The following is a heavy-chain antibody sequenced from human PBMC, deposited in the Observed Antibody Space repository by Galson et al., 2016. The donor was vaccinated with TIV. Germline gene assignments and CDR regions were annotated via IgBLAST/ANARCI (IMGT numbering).Heavy chain of an antibody. CDR2: INSDGVTS. CDR3: ARQGGTPHCFSKYDMDV. Sequence: SLRLSCAASGFSFTDYWMHWVRQVPGKGLVWVSRINSDGVTSHYADSVRGRFTISRDNAKNTLYLDVNSLRVEDTAVYYCARQGGTPHCFSKYDMDVWGKGTTVTV. CDR1: GFSFTDYW. V-gene: IGHV3-74*01. J-gene: IGHJ6*03. D-gene: IGHD1/OR15-1a*01.